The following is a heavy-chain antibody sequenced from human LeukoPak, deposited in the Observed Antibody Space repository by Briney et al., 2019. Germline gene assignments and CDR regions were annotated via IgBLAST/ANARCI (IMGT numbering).Heavy chain of an antibody. Sequence: ASVKVSCKASGYTFTSYYMHWVRQAPGQGLEWMGIINPSGGSTSYAQKFQGRVTMTRNTSTSTVYMELSSLRSEDTAVYYCARSAPSGDILTGYLTHNWFDPWGQGTLVTVSS. J-gene: IGHJ5*02. CDR3: ARSAPSGDILTGYLTHNWFDP. CDR1: GYTFTSYY. CDR2: INPSGGST. V-gene: IGHV1-46*01. D-gene: IGHD3-9*01.